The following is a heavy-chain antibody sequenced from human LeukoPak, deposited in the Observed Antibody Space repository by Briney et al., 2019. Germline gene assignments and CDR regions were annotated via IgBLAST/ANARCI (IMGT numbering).Heavy chain of an antibody. D-gene: IGHD3-10*01. V-gene: IGHV3-33*01. J-gene: IGHJ3*02. Sequence: GGSLRLSCAASGFTFSSYGMHWVRQAPGKGLEWVAVIWYDGSNKYYADSVKGRFTISRDNSKNTLYLQMNSLRAEDTAVYYCGSGISEGGAFDIWGQGTMVTVSS. CDR3: GSGISEGGAFDI. CDR1: GFTFSSYG. CDR2: IWYDGSNK.